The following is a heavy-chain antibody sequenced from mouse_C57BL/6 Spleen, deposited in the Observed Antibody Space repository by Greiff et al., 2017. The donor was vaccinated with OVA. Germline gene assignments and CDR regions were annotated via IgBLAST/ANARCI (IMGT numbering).Heavy chain of an antibody. J-gene: IGHJ3*01. CDR2: INPNNGGT. CDR1: GYTFTDYY. D-gene: IGHD2-2*01. V-gene: IGHV1-26*01. CDR3: AMGSTMVTTGAY. Sequence: VQLQQSGPELVKPGASVKISCKASGYTFTDYYMNWVKQSHGKSLEWIGDINPNNGGTSYNQKFKGKATLTVDKSSSTAYMELRSLTSEDSAVYYCAMGSTMVTTGAYWGQGTLVTVSA.